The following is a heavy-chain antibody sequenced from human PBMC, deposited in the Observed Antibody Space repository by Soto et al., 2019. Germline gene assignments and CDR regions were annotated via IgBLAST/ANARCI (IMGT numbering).Heavy chain of an antibody. D-gene: IGHD3-16*01. J-gene: IGHJ6*02. V-gene: IGHV1-18*01. Sequence: QVQLVQSGDEVKKPGASVKVSCKASGYIFVNYGIAWVRQAPGQGLEWMGWISPYTGNTHSATKVQGRLTMTTDTSTSTDYMDLGRLPSDDTAVYYCVMVDNYVTPTPQDVWGQGTTVTVSS. CDR3: VMVDNYVTPTPQDV. CDR1: GYIFVNYG. CDR2: ISPYTGNT.